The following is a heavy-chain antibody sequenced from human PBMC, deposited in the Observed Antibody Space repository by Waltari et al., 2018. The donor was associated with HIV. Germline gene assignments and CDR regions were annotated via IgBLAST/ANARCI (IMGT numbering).Heavy chain of an antibody. D-gene: IGHD3-9*01. J-gene: IGHJ4*02. V-gene: IGHV4-34*02. CDR2: ISPTGAT. CDR1: GGSFNGFF. CDR3: ARGRRPYHNLFTGYTFYFDS. Sequence: VQLQQWGGGLFNSSRTLSLPCAVYGGSFNGFFWTWLRPPPGRGLEGIGEISPTGATAYNPSLWGRFTVSLDTAKNHFFVTLRSLTVADTATYFCARGRRPYHNLFTGYTFYFDSWGRGS.